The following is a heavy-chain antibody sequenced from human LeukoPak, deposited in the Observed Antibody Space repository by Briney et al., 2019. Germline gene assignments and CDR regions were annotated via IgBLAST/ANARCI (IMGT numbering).Heavy chain of an antibody. J-gene: IGHJ4*02. CDR1: GYTFTGYY. V-gene: IGHV1-2*04. D-gene: IGHD3-22*01. CDR2: INPNSGGT. Sequence: ASVKVSCKASGYTFTGYYMHWVRQAPGQGLEWMGWINPNSGGTNYAQKFQGWVTMTRDTSISTAYMELSRLRSDDTAVYYCARGFNYYDSSGYYLHYYFDYWGQGTLVTVSS. CDR3: ARGFNYYDSSGYYLHYYFDY.